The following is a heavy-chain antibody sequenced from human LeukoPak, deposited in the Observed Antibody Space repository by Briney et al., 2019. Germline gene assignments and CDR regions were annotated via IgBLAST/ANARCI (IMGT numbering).Heavy chain of an antibody. Sequence: PGGSLRLSCAASGFTFSRYWMSWVRQAPGKGLEWVANIKQDGSEKYYVDSVKGRFTISRDNAKNSLYLQMDSLRAEDTAVYYCARDRIGGEEYWGQGTLVTVSS. CDR2: IKQDGSEK. CDR3: ARDRIGGEEY. J-gene: IGHJ4*02. CDR1: GFTFSRYW. V-gene: IGHV3-7*01. D-gene: IGHD3-16*01.